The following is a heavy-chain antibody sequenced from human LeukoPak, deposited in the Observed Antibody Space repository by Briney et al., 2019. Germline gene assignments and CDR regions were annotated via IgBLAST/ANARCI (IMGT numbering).Heavy chain of an antibody. V-gene: IGHV1-69*05. CDR2: IIPIFGTA. D-gene: IGHD2-15*01. J-gene: IGHJ4*02. CDR1: GGTFSSYA. CDR3: ARVACSGGSCYYY. Sequence: SVKVSCKASGGTFSSYAISWVRQAPGQGLEWMGGIIPIFGTANYAQKFQGRVTITTDESTSTAYMELSSLRSEDTAVYYCARVACSGGSCYYYWGQGTLVTVSS.